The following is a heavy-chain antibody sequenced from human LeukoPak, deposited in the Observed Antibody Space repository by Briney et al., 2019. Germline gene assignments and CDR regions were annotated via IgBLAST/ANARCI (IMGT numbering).Heavy chain of an antibody. J-gene: IGHJ1*01. CDR3: ARHDVAGATTDYFQH. CDR1: GGSMNNYY. D-gene: IGHD1-26*01. Sequence: SETLSLTCTVSGGSMNNYYWTWIRQPPGKGLEWIGYIYYSGSTNYNPSLKRRVTISIDTSKNQFSLKLSSVTAADTAVYYCARHDVAGATTDYFQHWGQGTLVTVSS. V-gene: IGHV4-59*08. CDR2: IYYSGST.